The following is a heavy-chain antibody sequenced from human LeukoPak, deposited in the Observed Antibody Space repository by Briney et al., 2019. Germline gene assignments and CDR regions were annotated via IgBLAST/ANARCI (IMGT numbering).Heavy chain of an antibody. Sequence: PGGSLRLSCAASGFTFSSYWMHWVRQAPGKGLEWVAVISYDGSNKYYADSVKGRFTISRDNSKNTLYLQMNSLRVEDTAVYYCAKDQARDFGVVLIPYFDYWGQGALVTVSS. J-gene: IGHJ4*02. D-gene: IGHD3-3*01. CDR2: ISYDGSNK. CDR1: GFTFSSYW. V-gene: IGHV3-30*18. CDR3: AKDQARDFGVVLIPYFDY.